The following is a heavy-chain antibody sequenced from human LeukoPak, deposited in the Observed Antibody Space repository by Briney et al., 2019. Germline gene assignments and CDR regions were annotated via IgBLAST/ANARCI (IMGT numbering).Heavy chain of an antibody. CDR1: GFTFSSYG. V-gene: IGHV3-33*01. D-gene: IGHD3-9*01. J-gene: IGHJ6*02. Sequence: GGSLRLSCAASGFTFSSYGMHWVRHAPGKGLERVAVIWYDGSNKYYADSVKGRFTISRDNSKNTLYLQMNSLRAEDTAVYYCARDGPPGLDGMDVWGQGTTVTVSS. CDR2: IWYDGSNK. CDR3: ARDGPPGLDGMDV.